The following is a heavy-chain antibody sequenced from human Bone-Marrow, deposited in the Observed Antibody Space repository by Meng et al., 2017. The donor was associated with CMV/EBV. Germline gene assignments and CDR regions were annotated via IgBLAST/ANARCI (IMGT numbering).Heavy chain of an antibody. Sequence: SGGNFGSYTISWVRQAPGQGLQWMGRIIFIVDITNYAQKFQGRVTITADKSTSTAYMELRGLTSTDTAVYYCARDIGGVVITPGGFDPWGQGTLVTVSS. CDR2: IIFIVDIT. J-gene: IGHJ5*02. CDR1: GGNFGSYT. D-gene: IGHD3-3*01. V-gene: IGHV1-69*04. CDR3: ARDIGGVVITPGGFDP.